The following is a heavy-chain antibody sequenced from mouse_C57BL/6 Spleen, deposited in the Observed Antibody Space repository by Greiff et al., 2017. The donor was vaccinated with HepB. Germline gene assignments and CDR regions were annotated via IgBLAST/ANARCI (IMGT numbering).Heavy chain of an antibody. J-gene: IGHJ1*03. CDR2: IYPGDGDT. Sequence: VQLQQSGAELVKPGASVKISCKASGYAFSSYWMNWVKQRPGKGLEWIGQIYPGDGDTNYNGKFKGKATLTADKSSSTAYMQLSSLTSEDSAVYFCARGSYYGNYDWYFDVWGTGTTVTVSS. D-gene: IGHD2-10*01. CDR3: ARGSYYGNYDWYFDV. CDR1: GYAFSSYW. V-gene: IGHV1-80*01.